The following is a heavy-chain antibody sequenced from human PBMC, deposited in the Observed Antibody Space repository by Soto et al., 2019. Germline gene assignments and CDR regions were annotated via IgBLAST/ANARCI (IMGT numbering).Heavy chain of an antibody. CDR3: ARLYDANSFHY. CDR1: GYTFTGYW. J-gene: IGHJ4*02. D-gene: IGHD2-8*01. CDR2: IYPGDSAT. V-gene: IGHV5-51*01. Sequence: GESLKISCKGSGYTFTGYWIGWVRQMPGKGLEWMGIIYPGDSATRYSPSFQGQVTISADKSISTAYLQCSSLKASDTAMYYCARLYDANSFHYWGQGTQVTVSS.